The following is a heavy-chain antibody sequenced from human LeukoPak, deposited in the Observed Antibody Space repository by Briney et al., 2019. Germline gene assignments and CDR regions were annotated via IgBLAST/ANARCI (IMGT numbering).Heavy chain of an antibody. V-gene: IGHV1-46*01. J-gene: IGHJ4*02. Sequence: ASVKVSCKASGYTFTSYYMHWVRQAPGQGLEWMGIINPSGGSTSYAQKFQGRVTMTRDTSTSTVYMELSSLRAEDTAVYYCARDRTSGVFDYWGQGTLVTVSS. D-gene: IGHD1-14*01. CDR1: GYTFTSYY. CDR3: ARDRTSGVFDY. CDR2: INPSGGST.